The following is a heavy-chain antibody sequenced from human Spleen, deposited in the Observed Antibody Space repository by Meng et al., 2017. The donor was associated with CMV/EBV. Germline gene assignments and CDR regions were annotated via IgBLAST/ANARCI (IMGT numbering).Heavy chain of an antibody. CDR3: ARIERSRILKYCGSDCSTTDY. CDR1: SSNK. CDR2: VYINRST. D-gene: IGHD2-21*02. Sequence: SSNKGTWVGEGQGKGMEWNGEVYINRSTDDSTSHYGAVTKSVDKIKNQFSLELGSVTAADTAVYYCARIERSRILKYCGSDCSTTDYWGQGTLVTVSS. J-gene: IGHJ4*02. V-gene: IGHV4-4*02.